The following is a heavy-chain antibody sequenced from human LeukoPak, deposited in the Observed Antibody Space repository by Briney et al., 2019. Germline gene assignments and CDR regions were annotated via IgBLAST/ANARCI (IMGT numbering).Heavy chain of an antibody. V-gene: IGHV3-48*04. CDR1: GFTFSNYS. CDR3: ARSGIKMVRGVIIKSPYHMDV. CDR2: ISSRSRTI. Sequence: GGSLRLSCAASGFTFSNYSMNWVRQAPGKGLEWVSYISSRSRTIYNADSVKGRFTISRDDAKNSLSLQMNSLRAEDTAVYYCARSGIKMVRGVIIKSPYHMDVWGKGTTVTVSS. J-gene: IGHJ6*03. D-gene: IGHD3-10*01.